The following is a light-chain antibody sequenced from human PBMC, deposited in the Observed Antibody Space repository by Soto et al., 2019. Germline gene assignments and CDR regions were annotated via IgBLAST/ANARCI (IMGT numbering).Light chain of an antibody. CDR2: GAS. J-gene: IGKJ3*01. Sequence: EIVLTQSPGTLSFSPGERATLSCSASQSVSSSYLAWYQQKPGQAPRLLIYGASNRATGIQDRFSGSGSGIDFTLNIRMLELEDFAVDDCQQYGSSPIFSVGPGTKVDIK. CDR3: QQYGSSPIFS. V-gene: IGKV3-20*01. CDR1: QSVSSSY.